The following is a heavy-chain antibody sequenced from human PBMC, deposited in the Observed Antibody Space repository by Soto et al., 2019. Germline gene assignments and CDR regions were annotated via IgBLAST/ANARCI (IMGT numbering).Heavy chain of an antibody. CDR2: ISAYNGNT. CDR3: ARDEPLVHADVGFAP. J-gene: IGHJ5*02. D-gene: IGHD2-2*01. CDR1: GYCFTSSG. V-gene: IGHV1-18*01. Sequence: QVQLVQSGPEVKKPVASVKVSCKASGYCFTSSGITWVRQAPGQGLEWMGWISAYNGNTNYAQKLQGRVTMTTDTSTTTAYMELTSLRSDDTAVYYCARDEPLVHADVGFAPWGQGTLVTVSS.